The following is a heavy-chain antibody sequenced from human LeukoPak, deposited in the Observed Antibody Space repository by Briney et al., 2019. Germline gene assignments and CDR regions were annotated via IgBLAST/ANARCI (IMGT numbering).Heavy chain of an antibody. Sequence: ASVKVSCKASGGTFSSYAISWVRQAPGQGLEWMGWISAYNDDTNYVQKFQDRVTMTTDTSTSTAYMELRSLRSDDTAVYYCARDVRSPMVRGVVFDYWGQGTLVTVSS. V-gene: IGHV1-18*01. CDR3: ARDVRSPMVRGVVFDY. J-gene: IGHJ4*02. D-gene: IGHD3-10*01. CDR2: ISAYNDDT. CDR1: GGTFSSYA.